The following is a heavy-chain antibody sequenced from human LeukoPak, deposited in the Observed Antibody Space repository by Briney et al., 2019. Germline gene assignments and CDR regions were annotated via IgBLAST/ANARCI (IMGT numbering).Heavy chain of an antibody. CDR3: ARYSSPHYYYYYMDV. J-gene: IGHJ6*03. CDR2: ISSSSSYI. CDR1: GFTFSSYA. Sequence: PGGSLRLSCAASGFTFSSYAMSWVRQAPGKGLEWVSSISSSSSYIYYADSVKGRFTISRDNAKNSLYLQMNSLRAEDTAVYYCARYSSPHYYYYYMDVWGKGTTVTVSS. V-gene: IGHV3-21*01. D-gene: IGHD6-13*01.